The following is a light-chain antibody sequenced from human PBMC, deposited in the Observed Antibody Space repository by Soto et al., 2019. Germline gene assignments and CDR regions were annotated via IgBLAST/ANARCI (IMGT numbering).Light chain of an antibody. CDR2: GAS. CDR1: QSVGSN. Sequence: EIVMTQSPATLSVSPGERATLSCRASQSVGSNLAWHQQKPGQAPRLLIYGASTRATGIPARFSGSGSGTEFTLTISSLQSEDFAIYFCQQYNNWPPDRTFGQGIKVEIK. CDR3: QQYNNWPPDRT. V-gene: IGKV3-15*01. J-gene: IGKJ1*01.